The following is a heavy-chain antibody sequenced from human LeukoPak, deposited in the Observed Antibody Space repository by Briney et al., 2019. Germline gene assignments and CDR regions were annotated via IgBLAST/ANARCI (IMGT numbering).Heavy chain of an antibody. J-gene: IGHJ4*02. CDR2: IKQDGSEK. CDR3: ARDQESSGWGY. V-gene: IGHV3-7*01. D-gene: IGHD1-26*01. Sequence: GGSLRLSCAASGFTFSSYWMSWVRQAPGKGLEWVANIKQDGSEKHYVDSVRGRFTITRDNTKNSLYLQMNSLRAKDTAVYYCARDQESSGWGYWGQGTLVTVSS. CDR1: GFTFSSYW.